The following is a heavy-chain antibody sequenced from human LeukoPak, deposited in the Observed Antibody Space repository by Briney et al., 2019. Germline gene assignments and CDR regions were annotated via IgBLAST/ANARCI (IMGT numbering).Heavy chain of an antibody. J-gene: IGHJ6*02. CDR3: AREIDCSSTSCYPQTPSDYYYGMDV. Sequence: ASVKVSCTASGYTFTSYYMHWVRQAPGQGLEWMGIINPSGGSTSHAQKFPGRVTMTRDTSTSTVYMELSSLRSEDTAVYYCAREIDCSSTSCYPQTPSDYYYGMDVWGQGTTVTVSS. CDR1: GYTFTSYY. D-gene: IGHD2-2*01. CDR2: INPSGGST. V-gene: IGHV1-46*01.